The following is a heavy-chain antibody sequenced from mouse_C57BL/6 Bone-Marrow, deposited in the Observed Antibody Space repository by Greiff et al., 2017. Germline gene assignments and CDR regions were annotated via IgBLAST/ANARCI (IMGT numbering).Heavy chain of an antibody. CDR3: ARRYYGSTLYWYFDV. Sequence: VQLKQSVAELVRPGASVKLSCTASGFNIKNTYMHWVKQRPEQGLEWIGRIDPANGNTKYAPKFQGKATITADTSSNTAYLQLSSLTSEDTAIYYGARRYYGSTLYWYFDVWGTGTTVTVSS. V-gene: IGHV14-3*01. CDR2: IDPANGNT. D-gene: IGHD1-1*01. CDR1: GFNIKNTY. J-gene: IGHJ1*03.